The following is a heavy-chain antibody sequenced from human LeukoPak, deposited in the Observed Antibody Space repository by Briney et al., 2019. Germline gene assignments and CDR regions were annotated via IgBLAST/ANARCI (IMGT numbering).Heavy chain of an antibody. Sequence: GGSLRLSCAASGFTFSSYAMSWVRQAPGKGLEWVAVISYDGSSKYYADSVKGRFTISRDNSKNTLYLQMNSLRAEDTAVYYCARAPSSRAPNFDYWGQGTLVTVSS. CDR3: ARAPSSRAPNFDY. CDR1: GFTFSSYA. J-gene: IGHJ4*02. V-gene: IGHV3-30*04. CDR2: ISYDGSSK. D-gene: IGHD2-15*01.